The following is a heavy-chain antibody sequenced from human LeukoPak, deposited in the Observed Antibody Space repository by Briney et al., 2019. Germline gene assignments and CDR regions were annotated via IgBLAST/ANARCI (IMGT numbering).Heavy chain of an antibody. D-gene: IGHD3-22*01. J-gene: IGHJ3*02. V-gene: IGHV3-30*02. CDR3: ANHYYDSMEAFDI. CDR2: IRYDGSSK. CDR1: GFTFSSYG. Sequence: PGGSLRLSCAASGFTFSSYGMHWVRQAPGKGLEWVAFIRYDGSSKYYADSVKDRFTTSRDNSKNTLYLQMNSLRAEDTAVYYCANHYYDSMEAFDIWGQGTMVTVSS.